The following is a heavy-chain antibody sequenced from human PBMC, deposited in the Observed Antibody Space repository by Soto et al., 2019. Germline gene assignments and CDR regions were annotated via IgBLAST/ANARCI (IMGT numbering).Heavy chain of an antibody. CDR1: GGSFSGYY. CDR2: INHSGST. Sequence: QVQLQQWGAGLLKPSETLSLTCAVYGGSFSGYYWSWIRQPPGKGLEWIGEINHSGSTNYNPSLKRRGTISVDTSKNQFSLKLSSVTAADTAVYACARGRLLYYGSGSYYAYWGQGTLVTVSS. D-gene: IGHD3-10*01. J-gene: IGHJ4*02. CDR3: ARGRLLYYGSGSYYAY. V-gene: IGHV4-34*01.